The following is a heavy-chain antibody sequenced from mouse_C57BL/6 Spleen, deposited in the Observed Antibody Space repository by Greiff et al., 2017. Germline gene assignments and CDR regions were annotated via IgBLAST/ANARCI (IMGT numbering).Heavy chain of an antibody. J-gene: IGHJ2*01. D-gene: IGHD1-1*01. CDR1: GYTFTDYY. Sequence: EVQLQQSGPELVKPGASVKISCKASGYTFTDYYMNWVKQSHGKSLEWIGDINPNNGGTSYNQKFKGKATLTVDKSSSTAYMELRSLTSEDSAVYYCARYYYGSSYLYFDYWGQGTTLTVSS. V-gene: IGHV1-26*01. CDR3: ARYYYGSSYLYFDY. CDR2: INPNNGGT.